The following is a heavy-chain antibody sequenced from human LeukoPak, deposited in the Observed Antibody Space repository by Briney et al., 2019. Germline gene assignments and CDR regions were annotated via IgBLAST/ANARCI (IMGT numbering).Heavy chain of an antibody. CDR2: INTDGSSA. CDR1: GFTFSNYW. J-gene: IGHJ4*02. V-gene: IGHV3-74*01. CDR3: ARDDCSSSSCLTY. Sequence: GGSLRLSCAASGFTFSNYWMHWVRQAPGKGLVWVSRINTDGSSANYADSVKGRFTISRKNTLYLQMNSLRAEDTAVCYCARDDCSSSSCLTYWGQGTLVTVSS. D-gene: IGHD2-15*01.